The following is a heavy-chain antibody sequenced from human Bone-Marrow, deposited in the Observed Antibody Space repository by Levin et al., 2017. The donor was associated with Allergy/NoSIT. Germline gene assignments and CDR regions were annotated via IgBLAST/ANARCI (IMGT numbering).Heavy chain of an antibody. CDR1: GGSISRSDLY. D-gene: IGHD6-19*01. J-gene: IGHJ5*02. CDR3: GRHGGAVAGFDP. V-gene: IGHV4-39*01. Sequence: SQTLSLTCTVSGGSISRSDLYWGWIRQPPGKGLEWIGSVYYSGSSRYNPSLKSRLTISLDTYKNQFSLRLTSVTAADTAVYYCGRHGGAVAGFDPWGQGNPVTVSS. CDR2: VYYSGSS.